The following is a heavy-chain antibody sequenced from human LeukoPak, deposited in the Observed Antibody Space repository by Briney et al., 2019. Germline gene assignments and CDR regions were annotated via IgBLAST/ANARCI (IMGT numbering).Heavy chain of an antibody. CDR1: GGSISSSSYC. V-gene: IGHV4-39*01. CDR2: IFYSGSN. D-gene: IGHD6-13*01. J-gene: IGHJ3*02. CDR3: ARHLGSSWNDAFDI. Sequence: SETLSLTCTVSGGSISSSSYCWGWIRQPPGKGLEWIGCIFYSGSNYYNPSLKRRVTISVDTSKNQFSLKLSSVTAADTAVYYCARHLGSSWNDAFDIWGQGTMVTVSS.